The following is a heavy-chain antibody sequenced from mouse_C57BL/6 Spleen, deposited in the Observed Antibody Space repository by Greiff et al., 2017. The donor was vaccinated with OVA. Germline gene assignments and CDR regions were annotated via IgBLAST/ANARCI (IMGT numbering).Heavy chain of an antibody. V-gene: IGHV1-15*01. CDR3: TRSDGTKDYCDY. J-gene: IGHJ2*01. D-gene: IGHD3-3*01. Sequence: VQLQQSGAELVRPGASVTLSCKASGYTFTDYEMHWVKQTPVHGLEWIGAIDPETGGTAYNQKFKGKAILTADKSSSTAYMELRSLTSEDSAVYYCTRSDGTKDYCDYWGQGTTLTVSS. CDR1: GYTFTDYE. CDR2: IDPETGGT.